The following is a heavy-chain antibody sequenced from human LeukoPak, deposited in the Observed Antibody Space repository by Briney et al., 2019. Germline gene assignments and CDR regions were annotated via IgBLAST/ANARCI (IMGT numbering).Heavy chain of an antibody. Sequence: GGSLRLSCAASGFTFSSYGMHWIRQAPGKGLEWVSYISSSGSTIYYADSVKGRFTISRDNAKNSLYLQMNSLRAEDTAVYYCARDSLVHGGFDYWGQGTLVTVSS. CDR1: GFTFSSYG. D-gene: IGHD4-23*01. J-gene: IGHJ4*02. V-gene: IGHV3-48*04. CDR2: ISSSGSTI. CDR3: ARDSLVHGGFDY.